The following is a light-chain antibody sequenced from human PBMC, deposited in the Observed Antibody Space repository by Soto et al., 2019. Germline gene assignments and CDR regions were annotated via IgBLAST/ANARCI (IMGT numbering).Light chain of an antibody. CDR2: RNN. CDR1: SSNIGSHY. CDR3: ATWDDSLSVL. Sequence: QSVLTQPPSASGTPGQTVTMSCSGSSSNIGSHYVYWYQQLPGTAPKVLLYRNNQRPSGVPDRFSGSKSGTSASLAISGLRSEDEADYYCATWDDSLSVLFGGGTKVTVL. J-gene: IGLJ2*01. V-gene: IGLV1-47*01.